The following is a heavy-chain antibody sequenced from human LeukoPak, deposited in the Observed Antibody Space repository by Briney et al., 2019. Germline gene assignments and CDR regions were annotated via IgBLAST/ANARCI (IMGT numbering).Heavy chain of an antibody. J-gene: IGHJ6*02. V-gene: IGHV4-30-2*01. Sequence: SETLSLTCAVSGGSISSGGYSWSWIRQPPGKGLEWIGYIYHSGSTYYNPSLKSRVTISVDRSKNQFSLKLSSVTAADTAVYYCARVWNYYGMDVWGQGTTVTVSS. CDR1: GGSISSGGYS. CDR3: ARVWNYYGMDV. CDR2: IYHSGST. D-gene: IGHD3-3*01.